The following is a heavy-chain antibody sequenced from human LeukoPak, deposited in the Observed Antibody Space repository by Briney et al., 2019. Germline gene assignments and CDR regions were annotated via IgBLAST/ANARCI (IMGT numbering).Heavy chain of an antibody. CDR2: IIPFLDMT. CDR1: GGTFSKFG. CDR3: AMGGPQYYYDSSAYLGFDY. D-gene: IGHD3-22*01. J-gene: IGHJ4*02. Sequence: SVKVSCKASGGTFSKFGISWLRQAPGQGPEWMGRIIPFLDMTSNTQKFQVRLTITADKSTSTVYMELNNLRSEDTAVYYCAMGGPQYYYDSSAYLGFDYWGQGTLVTVSS. V-gene: IGHV1-69*04.